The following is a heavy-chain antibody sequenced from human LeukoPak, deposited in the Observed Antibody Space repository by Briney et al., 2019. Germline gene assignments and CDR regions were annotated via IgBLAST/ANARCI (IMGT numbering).Heavy chain of an antibody. J-gene: IGHJ3*02. D-gene: IGHD2-2*01. V-gene: IGHV3-21*01. CDR1: GFTFSSYS. CDR2: ISSSSSYI. CDR3: ARGQYCSSTSCQGAFDI. Sequence: PGGSLRLSCAASGFTFSSYSMNWVRQAPGKGLEWVSSISSSSSYIYYADSVKGRFTISRDNAKNSLYLQMNRLRAEDTAVYYCARGQYCSSTSCQGAFDIWGQATIVTVSS.